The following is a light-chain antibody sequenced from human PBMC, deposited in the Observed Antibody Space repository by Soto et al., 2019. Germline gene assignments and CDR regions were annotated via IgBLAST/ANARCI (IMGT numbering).Light chain of an antibody. Sequence: EIVMTQSPATVSVSPGEGGTLSCRASQSVSINYLAWFQQKPGQAPRLLIYGASSRATGIPDRFSGSGSGTDFTLTISRLEPEDFAVYYCQQYGSSPRTFGQGTKVDIK. CDR3: QQYGSSPRT. V-gene: IGKV3-20*01. J-gene: IGKJ1*01. CDR2: GAS. CDR1: QSVSINY.